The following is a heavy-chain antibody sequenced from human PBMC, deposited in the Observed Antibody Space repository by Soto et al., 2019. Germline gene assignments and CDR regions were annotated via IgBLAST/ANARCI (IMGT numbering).Heavy chain of an antibody. Sequence: QVTLKESGPVLVKPTETLTLTCTVSGFSLSNARMGVSWIRQPPGKALEWLAHIFSNDEKSYSTSLKSRLTIXXDXSXHHVVLTMTNMDPVDTATYYCARIRLDSSGWYYFDYWGQGTLVTVSS. CDR2: IFSNDEK. D-gene: IGHD6-19*01. CDR3: ARIRLDSSGWYYFDY. V-gene: IGHV2-26*01. J-gene: IGHJ4*02. CDR1: GFSLSNARMG.